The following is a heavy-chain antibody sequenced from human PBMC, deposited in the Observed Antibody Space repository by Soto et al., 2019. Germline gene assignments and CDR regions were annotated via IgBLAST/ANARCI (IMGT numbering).Heavy chain of an antibody. Sequence: GGSLRLSCAASGFTFSSYEMNWVRQAPGKVLEWVSYISSSGSTIYYADSVKVRFTISRDNAKNSLYLQMNSLRAEDTAVYYCARSYDSSGYYRYYYYGMDAWGQGTTVTVSS. CDR2: ISSSGSTI. CDR3: ARSYDSSGYYRYYYYGMDA. J-gene: IGHJ6*02. CDR1: GFTFSSYE. D-gene: IGHD3-22*01. V-gene: IGHV3-48*03.